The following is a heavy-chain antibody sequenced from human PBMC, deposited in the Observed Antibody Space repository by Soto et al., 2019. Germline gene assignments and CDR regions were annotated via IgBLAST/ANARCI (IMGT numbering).Heavy chain of an antibody. CDR3: ARSGHSLGGVM. J-gene: IGHJ4*02. CDR1: GASMSNYY. V-gene: IGHV4-4*08. D-gene: IGHD3-16*01. CDR2: IYSTGRA. Sequence: SETLSLTCTVSGASMSNYYGSWIRQSPGKGLECIGYIYSTGRADYNPSLKSRVTLSVDTSSNRFSLRLSSVTVADTAMYYCARSGHSLGGVMWGQGTLVTVSS.